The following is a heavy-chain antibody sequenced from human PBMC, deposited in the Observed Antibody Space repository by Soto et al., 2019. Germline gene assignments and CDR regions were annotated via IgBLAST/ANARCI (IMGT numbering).Heavy chain of an antibody. V-gene: IGHV4-61*01. D-gene: IGHD1-1*01. J-gene: IGHJ6*02. CDR1: GGSVRSGRYY. Sequence: PSVTLSLTCTVSGGSVRSGRYYWGWFRQPPGKGLEWIGYVYYSGNTNYNQTLKSRATISIDTFNDQFFLKLSSVTAADTAKYYCAREPGLEPHYYYGMDVWGQGTTVTVSS. CDR2: VYYSGNT. CDR3: AREPGLEPHYYYGMDV.